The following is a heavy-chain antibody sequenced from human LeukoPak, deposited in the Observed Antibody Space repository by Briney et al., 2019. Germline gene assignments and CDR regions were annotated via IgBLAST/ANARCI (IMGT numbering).Heavy chain of an antibody. CDR3: ATRSSTLSAARCFDD. CDR2: IDHRGSS. Sequence: SETLSLTCAVHGESFSAYFWSWIRQVPGKGLEWIGEIDHRGSSNYNPPLKSRATISVDTSKNHFSLSLTSVTAADTAVYYCATRSSTLSAARCFDDWGQGTVVTVSS. CDR1: GESFSAYF. D-gene: IGHD6-6*01. V-gene: IGHV4-34*01. J-gene: IGHJ4*03.